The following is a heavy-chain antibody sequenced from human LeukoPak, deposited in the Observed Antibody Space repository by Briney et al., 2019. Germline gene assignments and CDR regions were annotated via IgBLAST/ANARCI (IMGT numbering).Heavy chain of an antibody. D-gene: IGHD4-23*01. J-gene: IGHJ4*02. CDR1: GFIFNNAW. V-gene: IGHV3-15*01. Sequence: GGSLRLSCAASGFIFNNAWMSWVRQAPGKGLEWVGRIRGKIDGEPTEYAAPVKGRFTISRDESRNTLYLQMNSLRAEDTAVYYCAKPDYGGNSGPFDYWGQGTLVTVSS. CDR2: IRGKIDGEPT. CDR3: AKPDYGGNSGPFDY.